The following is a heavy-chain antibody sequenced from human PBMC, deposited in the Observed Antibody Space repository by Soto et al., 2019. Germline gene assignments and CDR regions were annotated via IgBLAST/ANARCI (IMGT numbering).Heavy chain of an antibody. D-gene: IGHD2-21*02. CDR1: GFTFSNHA. V-gene: IGHV3-23*01. CDR3: AKGLLFYNYFDF. Sequence: PVGSLRLSCAASGFTFSNHAMTWVRQAPGKGLEWVSVITGLGGSTYFLDSVKGRFTISRDDSKNMVYLQMNSLRAEDTAVYYCAKGLLFYNYFDFWGQGTLVTVSS. CDR2: ITGLGGST. J-gene: IGHJ4*02.